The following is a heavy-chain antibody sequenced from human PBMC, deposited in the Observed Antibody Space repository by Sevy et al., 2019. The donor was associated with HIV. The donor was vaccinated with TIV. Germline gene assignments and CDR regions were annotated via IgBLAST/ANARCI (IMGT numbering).Heavy chain of an antibody. Sequence: GGSLRLSCAASGFTFSSYSMNWVRQAPGKGLEWVSYISSSSSTIYYADSVKGRFTISRDNAKNSLYLQMNSLRDEDTAVYYCARGVPTVTTFQRPEATHNFDYWGQGTLVSVSS. CDR1: GFTFSSYS. D-gene: IGHD4-17*01. V-gene: IGHV3-48*02. J-gene: IGHJ4*02. CDR3: ARGVPTVTTFQRPEATHNFDY. CDR2: ISSSSSTI.